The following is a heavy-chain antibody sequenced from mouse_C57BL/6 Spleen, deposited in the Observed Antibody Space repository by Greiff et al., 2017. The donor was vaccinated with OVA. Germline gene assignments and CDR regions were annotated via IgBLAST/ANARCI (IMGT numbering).Heavy chain of an antibody. CDR1: GYTFTSYW. D-gene: IGHD2-2*01. CDR2: IHPSDSAT. CDR3: AIFGYDEGFAY. V-gene: IGHV1-74*01. J-gene: IGHJ3*01. Sequence: QVQLQQPGAELVKPGASVKVSCKASGYTFTSYWMHWVKQRPGQGLEWIGRIHPSDSATNYNQKFKGKATLTVDKSSSTAYMQLSSLTSEDSAVYYCAIFGYDEGFAYWGQGTLVTVSA.